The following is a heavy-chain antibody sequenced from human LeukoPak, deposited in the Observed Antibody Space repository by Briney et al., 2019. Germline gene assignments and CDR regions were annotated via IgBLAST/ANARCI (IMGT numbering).Heavy chain of an antibody. CDR1: GFTFSSYG. Sequence: GGSLRLSCAASGFTFSSYGMHWVRQAPGKGLEWVAVIAYDGSNKYYADSVKGRFTISRDNSKNTLYLQMNSLRAEDTAVYYCARSSSSWFLPALDYSGHGTLVTVSS. CDR3: ARSSSSWFLPALDY. J-gene: IGHJ4*01. D-gene: IGHD6-13*01. CDR2: IAYDGSNK. V-gene: IGHV3-30*03.